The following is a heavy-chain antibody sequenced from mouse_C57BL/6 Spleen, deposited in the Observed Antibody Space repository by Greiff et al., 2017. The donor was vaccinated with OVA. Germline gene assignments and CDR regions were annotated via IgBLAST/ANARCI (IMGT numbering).Heavy chain of an antibody. Sequence: QVQLQQPGAELVMPGASVKLSCKASGYTFTSYWMHWVKQRPGQGLEWIEEIDPSDSYTNYNQKFKGKSTLTVDKSSSTAYMQLSSLTSEDSAVYYCARKTAQATDYWGQGTTLTVSS. CDR2: IDPSDSYT. CDR1: GYTFTSYW. CDR3: ARKTAQATDY. J-gene: IGHJ2*01. V-gene: IGHV1-69*01. D-gene: IGHD3-2*02.